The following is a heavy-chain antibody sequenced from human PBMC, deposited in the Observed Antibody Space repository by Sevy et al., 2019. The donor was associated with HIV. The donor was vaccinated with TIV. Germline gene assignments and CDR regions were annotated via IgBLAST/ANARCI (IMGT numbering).Heavy chain of an antibody. CDR3: AGQTSGWYDWFDP. CDR1: GYTYIGYY. Sequence: ASVKVSCKASGYTYIGYYIHWLRQAPRQGLEWIGRINPSSGGTKYTQKFQGRVTVTTDMSVSTAYMELIGLRSDDTAMYYCAGQTSGWYDWFDPWGQGTLVTVSS. V-gene: IGHV1-2*06. CDR2: INPSSGGT. D-gene: IGHD6-19*01. J-gene: IGHJ5*02.